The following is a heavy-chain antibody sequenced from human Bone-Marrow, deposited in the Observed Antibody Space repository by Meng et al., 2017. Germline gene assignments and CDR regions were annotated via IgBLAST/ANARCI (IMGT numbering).Heavy chain of an antibody. CDR2: IKQDGSGT. CDR1: GFTLGNNW. D-gene: IGHD5-24*01. V-gene: IGHV3-7*01. J-gene: IGHJ4*02. Sequence: GGSLRLSCVASGFTLGNNWMSWVRQAPGKGLEWVANIKQDGSGTYYVDSVKGRFIISRDNAKNSLFLQMDSLRAEDTAVYYCARARWLQAKYYFDYWGQGTLVNVSS. CDR3: ARARWLQAKYYFDY.